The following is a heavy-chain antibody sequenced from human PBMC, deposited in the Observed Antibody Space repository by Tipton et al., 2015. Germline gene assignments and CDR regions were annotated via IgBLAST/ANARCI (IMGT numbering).Heavy chain of an antibody. CDR1: GGSFSSYG. CDR2: IIPIFGTT. CDR3: ARDRNYYDSSTYNHYYYGMDV. V-gene: IGHV1-69*01. Sequence: VQLVQSGAEVKKPGSSVKVSCKASGGSFSSYGISWVRQAPGQGLEWMGGIIPIFGTTSYAQKFQGRVTMAADESTSTAYMEVSSLRSEDTAVYYCARDRNYYDSSTYNHYYYGMDVWGQGTTVTVSS. J-gene: IGHJ6*02. D-gene: IGHD3-22*01.